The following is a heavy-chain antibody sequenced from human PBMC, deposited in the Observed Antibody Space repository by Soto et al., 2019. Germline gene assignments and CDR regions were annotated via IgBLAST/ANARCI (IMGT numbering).Heavy chain of an antibody. V-gene: IGHV3-49*04. CDR2: IRSKAYGGTT. CDR1: GFTFGDYA. CDR3: TREVVAATHWFDP. J-gene: IGHJ5*02. Sequence: GGSLRLSCTASGFTFGDYAMSWVRQAPGKGLEWVGFIRSKAYGGTTEYAASVKGRFTISRDDSKSIAYLQMNSLKTEDTAVYYCTREVVAATHWFDPWGQGTLVTVSS. D-gene: IGHD2-15*01.